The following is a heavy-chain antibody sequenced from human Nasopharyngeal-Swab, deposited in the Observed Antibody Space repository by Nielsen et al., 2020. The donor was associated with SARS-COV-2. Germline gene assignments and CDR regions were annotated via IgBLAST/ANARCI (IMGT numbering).Heavy chain of an antibody. CDR1: GYTFTGYY. J-gene: IGHJ6*02. D-gene: IGHD6-13*01. CDR3: AIPDPGSSWHKNYYYYGMDV. Sequence: ASVKVSCKASGYTFTGYYMHWVRQAPGQGLGWMGWINPNSGGTNYAQKFQGWVTMTRDTSISTAYMELSRLRSDDTAVYYCAIPDPGSSWHKNYYYYGMDVWGQGTTVTVSS. V-gene: IGHV1-2*04. CDR2: INPNSGGT.